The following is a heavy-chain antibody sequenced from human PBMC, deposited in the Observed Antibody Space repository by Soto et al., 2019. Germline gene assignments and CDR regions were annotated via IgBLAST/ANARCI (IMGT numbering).Heavy chain of an antibody. Sequence: GGSLRLSCAGSGFTFSSYWMHWVRQTPGKGLLWVSRINTDGSTTNYAESVKGRFTISRDDAKNTLYLQMNSLRAKDTAVYYCARAGYYRFDYWGQGTLVTVSS. CDR2: INTDGSTT. CDR3: ARAGYYRFDY. CDR1: GFTFSSYW. V-gene: IGHV3-74*01. D-gene: IGHD3-22*01. J-gene: IGHJ4*02.